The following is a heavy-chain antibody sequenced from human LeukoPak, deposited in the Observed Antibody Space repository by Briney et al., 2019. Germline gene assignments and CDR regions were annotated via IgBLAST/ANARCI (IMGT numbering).Heavy chain of an antibody. CDR1: GFTVSSNY. V-gene: IGHV3-66*01. CDR3: VRSLLLSSAFDI. CDR2: IYSGGST. J-gene: IGHJ3*02. D-gene: IGHD3-22*01. Sequence: GGSLRLSCAASGFTVSSNYMSWVRQAPGKGLEWVSVIYSGGSTYYADSVKGRFTISRDNSKNTLYLQMNSLRAEDTAVYYCVRSLLLSSAFDIWGQGTMVTVSS.